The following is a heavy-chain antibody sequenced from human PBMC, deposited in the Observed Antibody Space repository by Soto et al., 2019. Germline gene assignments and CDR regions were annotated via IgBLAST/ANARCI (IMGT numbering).Heavy chain of an antibody. Sequence: ASVKVSCKASGYTFTSYGISWVRQAPGQGLEWMGWISAYNGNTNYAQKLQGRVTMTTDTSTSTAYMELRSLRSDDTAVYYCARVPILGELSSGRAFDIWGQGTMVTVSS. CDR3: ARVPILGELSSGRAFDI. D-gene: IGHD3-16*02. CDR2: ISAYNGNT. J-gene: IGHJ3*02. CDR1: GYTFTSYG. V-gene: IGHV1-18*01.